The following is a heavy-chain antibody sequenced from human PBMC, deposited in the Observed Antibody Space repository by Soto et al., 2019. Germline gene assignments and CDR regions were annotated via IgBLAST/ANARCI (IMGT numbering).Heavy chain of an antibody. CDR2: ISSSSSYT. CDR3: ARPHYDEGYYFDY. V-gene: IGHV3-11*06. Sequence: GGSLRLSCAASGFTFSDYYMSWIRQAPGKGLEWVSYISSSSSYTNYADSVKGRFTISRDNAKNSLYLQMNSLRAEDTAVYYCARPHYDEGYYFDYWGQGTLVTVSS. CDR1: GFTFSDYY. J-gene: IGHJ4*02. D-gene: IGHD3-22*01.